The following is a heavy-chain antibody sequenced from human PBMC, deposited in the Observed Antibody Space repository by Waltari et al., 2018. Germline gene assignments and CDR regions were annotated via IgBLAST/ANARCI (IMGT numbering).Heavy chain of an antibody. V-gene: IGHV4-31*03. J-gene: IGHJ4*02. Sequence: QVQLQESGPGLVKPSQTLSLTCPVPSGSITIGCYYWSWIRQHPGKGLECIGYISYSGGTYYNPSLKSRVTISLDTSENQFSLKLSSVTAADTAVYYCARGRIFYDNSAYYDYWGQGTLVTVSS. CDR3: ARGRIFYDNSAYYDY. CDR2: ISYSGGT. D-gene: IGHD3-22*01. CDR1: SGSITIGCYY.